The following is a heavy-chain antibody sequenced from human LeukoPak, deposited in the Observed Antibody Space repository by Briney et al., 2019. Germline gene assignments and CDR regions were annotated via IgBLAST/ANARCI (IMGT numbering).Heavy chain of an antibody. V-gene: IGHV3-21*01. CDR3: ARKLYYYDTSPAGWFEP. D-gene: IGHD3-22*01. J-gene: IGHJ5*02. Sequence: GGSLRLSCAASGFTFSSYSMNWVRQAPGKGLEWVSSISSSSSYIYYADSVKGRFTISRDNAKNSLYLQMNSLRAEDKVVYYCARKLYYYDTSPAGWFEPWGQGTLVTVSS. CDR1: GFTFSSYS. CDR2: ISSSSSYI.